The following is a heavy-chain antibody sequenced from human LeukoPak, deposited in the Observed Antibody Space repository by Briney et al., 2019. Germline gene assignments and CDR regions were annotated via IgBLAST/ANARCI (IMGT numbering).Heavy chain of an antibody. Sequence: ASVKVSCKASGYTFTSYAMHWVRQAPGQRLEWMGWINAGNGNTKYSQKFQGRVTITRDTSASTAYMELSSLRSEDTAVYYCAREMAGSGWYEGYDYWGQGTLVTVSS. CDR1: GYTFTSYA. D-gene: IGHD6-19*01. CDR3: AREMAGSGWYEGYDY. CDR2: INAGNGNT. V-gene: IGHV1-3*01. J-gene: IGHJ4*02.